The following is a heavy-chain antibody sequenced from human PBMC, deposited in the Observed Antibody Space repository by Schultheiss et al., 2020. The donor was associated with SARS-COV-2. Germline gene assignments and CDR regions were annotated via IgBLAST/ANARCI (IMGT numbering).Heavy chain of an antibody. D-gene: IGHD1-26*01. J-gene: IGHJ6*02. CDR1: GFTFSDYY. V-gene: IGHV3-15*01. Sequence: GGSLRLSCAASGFTFSDYYMSWIRQAPGKGLEWVGRIKSKTDGGTTDYAAPVKGRFTISRDDSKSIAYLQMNSLKTEDTAVYYCTRDHHRWELLSGYYYYGMDVWGQGTTVTVSS. CDR3: TRDHHRWELLSGYYYYGMDV. CDR2: IKSKTDGGTT.